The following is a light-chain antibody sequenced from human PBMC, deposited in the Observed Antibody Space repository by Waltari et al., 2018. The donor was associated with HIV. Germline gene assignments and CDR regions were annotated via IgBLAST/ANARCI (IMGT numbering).Light chain of an antibody. CDR1: QTISTY. CDR2: VAS. V-gene: IGKV1-39*01. CDR3: QQSYSGLT. J-gene: IGKJ3*01. Sequence: DIQMTQSPSSLSASLGDRVIITCRSSQTISTYVNWYQQKPGRAPNLLIYVASTLHDGVASRVSGSGSGTEFNLTINSLQVEDFAVYYCQQSYSGLTFGPGTKVDV.